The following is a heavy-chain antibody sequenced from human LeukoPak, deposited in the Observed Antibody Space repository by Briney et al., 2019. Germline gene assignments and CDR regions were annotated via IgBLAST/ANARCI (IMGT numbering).Heavy chain of an antibody. V-gene: IGHV1-24*01. Sequence: ASVKVSCKVSGYTLTELSMHWVRQAPGKGLEWMGGFDPEDGETIYAQKFQGRVTMTEDTSTDTAYMELSSLRSEDTAVYYCARGQGYCSSTSCYSYFDPWGQGTLVTVSS. D-gene: IGHD2-2*01. J-gene: IGHJ5*02. CDR3: ARGQGYCSSTSCYSYFDP. CDR1: GYTLTELS. CDR2: FDPEDGET.